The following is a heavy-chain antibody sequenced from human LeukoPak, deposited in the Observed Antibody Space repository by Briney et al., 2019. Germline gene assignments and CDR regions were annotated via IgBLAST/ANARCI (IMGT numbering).Heavy chain of an antibody. Sequence: SETLSLTCIVSGDSPASGYYGGWIRQAPGKGLEWIGSIYQSGTTYYNPSLKSRVTISKDTSKNQFPLRLTSVTDADTALYYCARGRRGYRTELDSWGQGTLVTVSS. V-gene: IGHV4-38-2*02. CDR3: ARGRRGYRTELDS. J-gene: IGHJ4*02. D-gene: IGHD3-22*01. CDR2: IYQSGTT. CDR1: GDSPASGYY.